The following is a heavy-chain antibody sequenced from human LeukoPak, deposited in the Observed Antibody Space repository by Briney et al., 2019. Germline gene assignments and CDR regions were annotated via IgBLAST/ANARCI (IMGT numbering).Heavy chain of an antibody. CDR3: TRGTIAAPGIDY. D-gene: IGHD6-13*01. CDR1: GFTFGDNW. V-gene: IGHV3-74*01. J-gene: IGHJ4*02. Sequence: PGGSLRLSCAASGFTFGDNWMHWVRQAPGKGLVWVSRIDIDGSNTNYADSVKGRFTISRDNAKNTLYLQMNSLRVEDTAVYYCTRGTIAAPGIDYWGQGTLVTVSS. CDR2: IDIDGSNT.